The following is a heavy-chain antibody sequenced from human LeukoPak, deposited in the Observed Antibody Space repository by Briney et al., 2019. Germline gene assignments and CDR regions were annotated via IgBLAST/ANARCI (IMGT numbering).Heavy chain of an antibody. CDR1: GFTFSDYY. Sequence: GGSLRLSCAASGFTFSDYYMSWFRQAPGKGLEWVSYISSSGRTIYYADSVEGRFTISRDNAKNSLYLQMNSLRAEDTAVYYWEKDSGYYGRDFWGQGTLVTVSS. CDR2: ISSSGRTI. J-gene: IGHJ4*02. V-gene: IGHV3-11*01. D-gene: IGHD3-10*01. CDR3: EKDSGYYGRDF.